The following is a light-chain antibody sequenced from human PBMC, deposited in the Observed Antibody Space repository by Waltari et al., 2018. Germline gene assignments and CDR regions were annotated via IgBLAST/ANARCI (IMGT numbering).Light chain of an antibody. Sequence: EIVLTQSPGTLSLSPGERATLSCRASQSVGRTIAWYQQKPGQAPRLLSYDASTRATGIPDRFSGSGSGTDFSLTISRLEPEDFAVYFCQKYGTLRATFGQGTKVEIK. V-gene: IGKV3-20*01. CDR3: QKYGTLRAT. J-gene: IGKJ1*01. CDR1: QSVGRT. CDR2: DAS.